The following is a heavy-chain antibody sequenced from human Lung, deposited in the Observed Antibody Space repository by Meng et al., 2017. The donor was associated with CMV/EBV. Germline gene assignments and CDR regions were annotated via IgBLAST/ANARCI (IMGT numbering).Heavy chain of an antibody. V-gene: IGHV4-4*02. CDR2: IDDSGSN. D-gene: IGHD1-26*01. CDR1: GVSISSNIR. CDR3: ARGKQDAWELLAY. J-gene: IGHJ4*02. Sequence: QLHLQVSAPDLWTPSGTLPLTCGVSGVSISSNIRWTWVRQPPGKGLEWIGDIDDSGSNNYNPSLNSRISISLDKSKNHFSLKVNSVTAADTAVYYCARGKQDAWELLAYWGQGALVTVSS.